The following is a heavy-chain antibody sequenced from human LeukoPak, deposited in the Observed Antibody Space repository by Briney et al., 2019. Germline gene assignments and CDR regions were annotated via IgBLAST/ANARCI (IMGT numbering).Heavy chain of an antibody. V-gene: IGHV3-7*04. Sequence: GGSLRLSCAASGFTFSYYWMGWVRQAPGKGLEWVANIKHDGSEKYYVDSVKGRFTISRDNAKNSLYLQMNSMRAEDTAVYYCARDEHQYYHASSGRFDYWGQGILVTVSS. CDR1: GFTFSYYW. CDR2: IKHDGSEK. CDR3: ARDEHQYYHASSGRFDY. D-gene: IGHD3-22*01. J-gene: IGHJ4*02.